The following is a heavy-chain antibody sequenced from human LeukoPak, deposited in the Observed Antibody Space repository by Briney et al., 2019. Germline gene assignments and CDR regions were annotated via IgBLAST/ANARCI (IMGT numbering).Heavy chain of an antibody. CDR3: AKDQSYGFDY. CDR2: INNNGGTT. J-gene: IGHJ4*02. V-gene: IGHV3-64*01. CDR1: GFTFSTYA. D-gene: IGHD5-18*01. Sequence: PGGSLRLSCAASGFTFSTYAMHWVRQAPGKGLEYVSTINNNGGTTYYANSVKGRFTISRDNSKNTLYLQMNSLRAEDTAIYYCAKDQSYGFDYWGQGTLVTVSS.